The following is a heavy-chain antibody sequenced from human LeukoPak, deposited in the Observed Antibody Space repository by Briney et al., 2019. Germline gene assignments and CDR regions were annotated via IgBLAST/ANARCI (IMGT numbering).Heavy chain of an antibody. CDR3: AKIDAY. V-gene: IGHV3-74*01. CDR2: INSGGSNI. Sequence: AGGSLRLSCAASGFTFSNHWMHWVRQAPGKGLVWVSRINSGGSNIRYADSVKGRFTISRDNAKETLYLQMNSLREDDTAVYYCAKIDAYWGPGTLVTVSS. CDR1: GFTFSNHW. J-gene: IGHJ4*02.